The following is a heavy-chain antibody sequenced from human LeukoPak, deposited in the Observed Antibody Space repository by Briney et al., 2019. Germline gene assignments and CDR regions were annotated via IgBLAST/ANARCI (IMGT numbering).Heavy chain of an antibody. CDR2: IKQDGSEK. V-gene: IGHV3-7*01. J-gene: IGHJ4*02. CDR1: GFTFSSYW. CDR3: ASQPTYYDFWSGYIGGYFDY. D-gene: IGHD3-3*01. Sequence: GGSLRLSCAASGFTFSSYWMSWVRQAPGKGREWVANIKQDGSEKYYVDSVKGRFTISRDNAKNSLYLQMNSLRAEDTAVYYCASQPTYYDFWSGYIGGYFDYWGQGTLVTVSS.